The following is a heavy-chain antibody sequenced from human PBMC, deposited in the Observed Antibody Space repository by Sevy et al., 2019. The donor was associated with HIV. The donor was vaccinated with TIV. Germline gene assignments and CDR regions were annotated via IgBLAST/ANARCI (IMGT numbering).Heavy chain of an antibody. CDR3: ARVGYCSSTSCSKPHHPFDY. CDR1: GYTFTSYG. Sequence: ASVKVSCKASGYTFTSYGISWVRQAPGQGLEWMGWISAYNGNTNYAQKLQGRVTMTTDTSTSTAYMEMRSLRSDDTAVYYCARVGYCSSTSCSKPHHPFDYWGQGTLVTVSS. D-gene: IGHD2-2*01. V-gene: IGHV1-18*01. CDR2: ISAYNGNT. J-gene: IGHJ4*02.